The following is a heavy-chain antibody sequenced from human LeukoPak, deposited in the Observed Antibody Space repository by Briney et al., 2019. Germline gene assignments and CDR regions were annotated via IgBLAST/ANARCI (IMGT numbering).Heavy chain of an antibody. D-gene: IGHD2-2*01. CDR3: VKGTSYCSSTSCPRHYFDY. V-gene: IGHV3-64D*06. Sequence: RWGSLRLSSSASGFTFSSYAMHWVRQAPGQGLEYVSAISSNGGSTYYADSVKGRFIISRDNSANTLYLQMSSLRAEDTAVYYCVKGTSYCSSTSCPRHYFDYWGQGTLVTVSS. CDR1: GFTFSSYA. CDR2: ISSNGGST. J-gene: IGHJ4*02.